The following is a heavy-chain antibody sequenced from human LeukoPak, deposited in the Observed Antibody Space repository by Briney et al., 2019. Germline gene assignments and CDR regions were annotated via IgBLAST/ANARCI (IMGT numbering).Heavy chain of an antibody. CDR3: AKGGERFGSGSYNWFDP. CDR2: IYTTGNI. D-gene: IGHD3-10*01. Sequence: SETLSLTCSVSDDSLRNGGFYWSWIRQPAGKGLEWIGRIYTTGNIQFNPSLKSRVSMSTDKSKNQFFLNLRSVTAADTAVYYCAKGGERFGSGSYNWFDPWAGESWSPSPQ. J-gene: IGHJ5*02. CDR1: DDSLRNGGFY. V-gene: IGHV4-61*02.